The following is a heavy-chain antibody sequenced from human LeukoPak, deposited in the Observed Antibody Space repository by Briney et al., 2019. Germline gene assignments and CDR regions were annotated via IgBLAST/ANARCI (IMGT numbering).Heavy chain of an antibody. V-gene: IGHV1-2*06. CDR3: ARLFIGAGGYYEFDF. CDR1: GYTFTGYY. CDR2: FNPNSGGT. Sequence: GASVKVSCKASGYTFTGYYMHWVRQAPGQGLEWMGRFNPNSGGTNYAQKFQGRVTMTRDTSISTAYMELGRLRSDDTAVYYCARLFIGAGGYYEFDFWGQGTLITVSS. D-gene: IGHD3-10*01. J-gene: IGHJ4*02.